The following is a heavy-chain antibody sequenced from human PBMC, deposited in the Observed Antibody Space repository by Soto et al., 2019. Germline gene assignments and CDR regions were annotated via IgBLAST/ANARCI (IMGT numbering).Heavy chain of an antibody. D-gene: IGHD3-3*01. J-gene: IGHJ5*02. CDR3: ARVRFWEWLSPGWFDP. CDR2: IYYSGST. CDR1: GGSISSGDYY. Sequence: QVQLQESGPGLVKPSQTLSLTCTVSGGSISSGDYYWSWIRQPPGKGLEWIGYIYYSGSTYYNPSRKSRVTIAVGTSKNQCARKLSSVTAADTAVYYGARVRFWEWLSPGWFDPWGQGTLVTVSS. V-gene: IGHV4-30-4*01.